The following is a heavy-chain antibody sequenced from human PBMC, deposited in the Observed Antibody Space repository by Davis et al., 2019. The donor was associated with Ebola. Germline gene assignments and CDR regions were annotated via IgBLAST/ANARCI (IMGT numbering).Heavy chain of an antibody. Sequence: GESLKISCKGSGYNFPAYWIVWVRQMPGKGLECMGIIFPGDSDTRYSPSFQGQVTISADKSISTAYLQWSSLKASDTAMYYCARGTDGYNPGGYFDSWGQGTLVTVSS. CDR2: IFPGDSDT. D-gene: IGHD5-24*01. CDR3: ARGTDGYNPGGYFDS. CDR1: GYNFPAYW. J-gene: IGHJ4*02. V-gene: IGHV5-51*01.